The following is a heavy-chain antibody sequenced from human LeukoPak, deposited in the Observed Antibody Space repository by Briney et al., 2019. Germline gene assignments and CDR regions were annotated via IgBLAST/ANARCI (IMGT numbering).Heavy chain of an antibody. CDR3: ARDPVSTGLQINSDY. D-gene: IGHD1-1*01. CDR2: ISNDGSNK. J-gene: IGHJ4*02. CDR1: GFTFSEYY. Sequence: GGSLRLSCVASGFTFSEYYMSWVRQAPGKGLEWVTVISNDGSNKYYADSVKGRFTISRDNSKNTLYLQMSSLRAEDTALYYCARDPVSTGLQINSDYWGQGTLVTVSS. V-gene: IGHV3-30*03.